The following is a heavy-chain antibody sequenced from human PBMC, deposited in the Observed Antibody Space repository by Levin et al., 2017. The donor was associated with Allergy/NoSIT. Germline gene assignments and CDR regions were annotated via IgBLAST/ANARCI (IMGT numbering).Heavy chain of an antibody. CDR2: MNPNSGNT. CDR3: ARGPRRTGITIFGVVITNWFDP. Sequence: GASVKVSCKASGYTFTSFGISWVRQATGQGLEWMGWMNPNSGNTGYAQKFQGRVTMTRNTSISTAYMELSSLRSEDTAVYYCARGPRRTGITIFGVVITNWFDPWGQGTLVTVSS. CDR1: GYTFTSFG. V-gene: IGHV1-8*02. D-gene: IGHD3-3*01. J-gene: IGHJ5*02.